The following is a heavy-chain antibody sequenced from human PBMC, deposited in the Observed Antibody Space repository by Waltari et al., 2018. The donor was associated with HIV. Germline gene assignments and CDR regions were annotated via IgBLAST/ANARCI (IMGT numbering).Heavy chain of an antibody. Sequence: EVQLVESGGGLVQPGGSLKLSCAASGFTFSGSAIHWVRQGSGKGLEGVGRSRNKAKSYATAYAASVKGRFTVSRDDSKNTAFLQMSSLKIEDTAVYYCTGQGGIATFGVVVDAWGQGTTVIV. CDR3: TGQGGIATFGVVVDA. V-gene: IGHV3-73*01. CDR2: SRNKAKSYAT. D-gene: IGHD3-3*01. CDR1: GFTFSGSA. J-gene: IGHJ6*02.